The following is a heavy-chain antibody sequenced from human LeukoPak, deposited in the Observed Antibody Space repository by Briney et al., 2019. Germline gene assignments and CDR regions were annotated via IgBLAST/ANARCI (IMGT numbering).Heavy chain of an antibody. V-gene: IGHV3-9*03. J-gene: IGHJ4*02. CDR3: AKSKSSSSREYYFDY. D-gene: IGHD6-6*01. Sequence: GGSLRLSCAASGFTVSSNYMSWVRQAPGKGLEWVSGISWNSGSIGYADSVKGRFTISRDNAKNSLYLQMNSLRAEDMALYYCAKSKSSSSREYYFDYWGQGTLVTVSS. CDR1: GFTVSSNY. CDR2: ISWNSGSI.